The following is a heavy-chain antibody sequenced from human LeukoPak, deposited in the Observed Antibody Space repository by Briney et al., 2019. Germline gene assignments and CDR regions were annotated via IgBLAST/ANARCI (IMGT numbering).Heavy chain of an antibody. CDR1: GGSISSSSYY. CDR3: ARLFRGTTDWFDP. D-gene: IGHD1-14*01. Sequence: KPSETLSLTCTVSGGSISSSSYYWGWIRQPPGKGLEWFGSIYYSGSTYYNPSLKSRVTISVDTSKNQFSLKLSSVTAADTAVYYCARLFRGTTDWFDPWGQGTLVTVSS. V-gene: IGHV4-39*01. J-gene: IGHJ5*02. CDR2: IYYSGST.